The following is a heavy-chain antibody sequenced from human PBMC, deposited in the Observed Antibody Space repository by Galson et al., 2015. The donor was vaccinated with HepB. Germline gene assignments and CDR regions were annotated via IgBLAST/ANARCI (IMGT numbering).Heavy chain of an antibody. CDR2: ITASGDKT. J-gene: IGHJ3*02. V-gene: IGHV3-23*01. CDR3: AKTYSGSWYTAFDI. CDR1: GFTFSSHG. Sequence: SLRLSCAASGFTFSSHGMSWVRQAPGKGLEWVSGITASGDKTYSAASVTGRFTVSRDNSKNMLYLQMNSLRAEDTAIYFCAKTYSGSWYTAFDIWGRGTMVTVSS. D-gene: IGHD6-13*01.